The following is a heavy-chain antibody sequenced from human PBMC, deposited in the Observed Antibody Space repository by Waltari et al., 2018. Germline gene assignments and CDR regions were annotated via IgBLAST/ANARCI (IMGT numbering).Heavy chain of an antibody. Sequence: QVQLQQSGPGLVKSSQTLSLTCAISGDSVSRNGAAWNWIRQSPSRGLEWLGREYLRSEWSYEYAVSVKSRVIISADTSKNQFSLQLNSVTPEDTAVYYCASGRHSAFDFWGQGTKVAVSS. J-gene: IGHJ3*01. V-gene: IGHV6-1*01. D-gene: IGHD1-26*01. CDR1: GDSVSRNGAA. CDR2: EYLRSEWSY. CDR3: ASGRHSAFDF.